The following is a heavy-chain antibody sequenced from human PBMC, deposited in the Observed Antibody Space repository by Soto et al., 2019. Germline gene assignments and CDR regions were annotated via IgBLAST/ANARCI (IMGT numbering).Heavy chain of an antibody. V-gene: IGHV4-59*01. CDR3: ARDGSPRFNTIFETGYYYYMDV. CDR2: IYYSGST. Sequence: SETLSLTCTVSGGSISSYYWSWIRQPPGKGLEWIGYIYYSGSTNYNPSLKSRVTISVDTSKNQFSLKLSSVTAADMAGYYCARDGSPRFNTIFETGYYYYMDVWGKGTTVTVSS. D-gene: IGHD3-3*01. J-gene: IGHJ6*03. CDR1: GGSISSYY.